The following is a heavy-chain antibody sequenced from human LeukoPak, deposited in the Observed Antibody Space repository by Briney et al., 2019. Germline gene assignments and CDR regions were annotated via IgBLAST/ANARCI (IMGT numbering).Heavy chain of an antibody. CDR3: ARAIGGSYYYFDY. D-gene: IGHD1-26*01. V-gene: IGHV1-69*05. CDR2: IIPIFGTA. J-gene: IGHJ4*02. Sequence: VASVKVSCKASGGTFSSYAISWVRQAPGRGLEWMGGIIPIFGTANYAQKFQGRVTITTVESTSTAYMELSSLRSEDTAVYYRARAIGGSYYYFDYWGQGTLVTVSS. CDR1: GGTFSSYA.